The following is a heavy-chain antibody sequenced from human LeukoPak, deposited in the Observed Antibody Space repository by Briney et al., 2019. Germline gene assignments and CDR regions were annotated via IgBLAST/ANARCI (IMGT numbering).Heavy chain of an antibody. Sequence: PSETLSLTCTVSGGSISSSSYYWGWIRQPPGKGLEWIGSIYYSGSTYYNPSLKSRVTISVDTSKNQFSLKLSSVTAADTAVYYCARIVGATRGYYYYYMDVWGKGTTVTVSS. J-gene: IGHJ6*03. CDR3: ARIVGATRGYYYYYMDV. CDR1: GGSISSSSYY. D-gene: IGHD1-26*01. CDR2: IYYSGST. V-gene: IGHV4-39*07.